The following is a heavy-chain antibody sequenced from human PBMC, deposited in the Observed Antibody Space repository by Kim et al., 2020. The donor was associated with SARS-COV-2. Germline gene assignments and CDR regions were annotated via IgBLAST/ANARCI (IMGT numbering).Heavy chain of an antibody. CDR1: GYTFTGYY. CDR3: ARDQGWLQLFCYY. J-gene: IGHJ4*02. CDR2: INPNSGGT. D-gene: IGHD5-12*01. Sequence: ASVKVSCKASGYTFTGYYMHWVRQAPGQGLEWMGWINPNSGGTNYAQKFQGRVTMTRDTSISTAYMELSRLRSDDTAVYYCARDQGWLQLFCYYWGQGTLVTVSS. V-gene: IGHV1-2*02.